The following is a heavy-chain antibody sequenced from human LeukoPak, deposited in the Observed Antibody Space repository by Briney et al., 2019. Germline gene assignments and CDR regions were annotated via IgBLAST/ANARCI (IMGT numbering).Heavy chain of an antibody. CDR3: ARAGVLMYYYDSSGYPDAFDI. CDR2: IYYSGST. Sequence: SETRSLTCTVSGGSISSCYWSWIRQPPGKGLEWIGYIYYSGSTNYNPSLKSRVTISVDTSKNQFSLKLSSVTAADTAVYYCARAGVLMYYYDSSGYPDAFDIWGQGTMVTVSS. D-gene: IGHD3-22*01. CDR1: GGSISSCY. V-gene: IGHV4-59*01. J-gene: IGHJ3*02.